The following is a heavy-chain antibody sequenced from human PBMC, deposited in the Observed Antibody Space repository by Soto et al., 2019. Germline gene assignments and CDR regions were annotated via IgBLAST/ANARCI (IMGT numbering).Heavy chain of an antibody. CDR2: IYYSGKT. CDR1: GASITSTTYF. Sequence: SETLSLTCSLSGASITSTTYFWAWIRQPPGKGLEWVGSIYYSGKTRYNLSLKSRVTISVDRSKNQFSLQLSSVTAADTAVYYCAKNLPRTGRFDYWGQGALVTVS. V-gene: IGHV4-39*01. J-gene: IGHJ4*02. CDR3: AKNLPRTGRFDY.